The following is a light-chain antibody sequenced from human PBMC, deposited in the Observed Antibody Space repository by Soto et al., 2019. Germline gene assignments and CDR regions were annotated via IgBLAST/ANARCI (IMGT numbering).Light chain of an antibody. V-gene: IGKV1-33*01. CDR3: QQYEYLTLT. Sequence: DIQMTQSPSSLSTSVGDRVTITCQASQDISDYLSWYQQKRGKAPKLXIYDASNLETGVPSRFSGSGSGTDFTFTISSLQPEDIATYYCQQYEYLTLTFGGGTKVDIK. CDR2: DAS. J-gene: IGKJ4*01. CDR1: QDISDY.